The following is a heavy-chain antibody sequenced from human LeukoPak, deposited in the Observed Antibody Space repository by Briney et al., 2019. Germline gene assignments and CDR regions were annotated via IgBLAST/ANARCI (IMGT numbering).Heavy chain of an antibody. D-gene: IGHD3-22*01. V-gene: IGHV5-51*01. CDR3: ARRLWGYYDSSGYLFDY. Sequence: GEALKISCKGSGYSFTSDWIGWVRQVPGKGLGWMGSIYPGESDTRYSPSFQGQVTISADKSISTAYLQWSSLKASDTAMYYCARRLWGYYDSSGYLFDYWGQGTLVTVSS. J-gene: IGHJ4*02. CDR1: GYSFTSDW. CDR2: IYPGESDT.